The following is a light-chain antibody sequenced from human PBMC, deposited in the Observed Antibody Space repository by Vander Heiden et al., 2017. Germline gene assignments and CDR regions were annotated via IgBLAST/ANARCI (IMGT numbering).Light chain of an antibody. CDR1: NSDVGGYNY. CDR3: CSYAGSYTVI. Sequence: QSALTQPRSVSESAGQSVTISCTGTNSDVGGYNYVSWYQQHPGKAPKLIIYDVNQRPSGVPDRFSGSKAGTTASLTISGLQAEDEADYYCCSYAGSYTVIFGGGTKLTVL. CDR2: DVN. V-gene: IGLV2-11*01. J-gene: IGLJ2*01.